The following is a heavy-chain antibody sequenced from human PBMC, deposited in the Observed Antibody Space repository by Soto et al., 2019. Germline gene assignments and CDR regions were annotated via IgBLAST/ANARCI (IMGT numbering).Heavy chain of an antibody. CDR2: ISYDGSNK. Sequence: QVQLVESGGGVVQPGRSLRLSCAASGFTFSSYAMHGVRQAPGKGLEWVAVISYDGSNKYYADSVKGRFTISRDNSKNTLYLQMNSLRAEDTAVYYCARDFGYSSSFIAGYYYYGMDVW. V-gene: IGHV3-30-3*01. CDR3: ARDFGYSSSFIAGYYYYGMDV. J-gene: IGHJ6*01. CDR1: GFTFSSYA. D-gene: IGHD6-6*01.